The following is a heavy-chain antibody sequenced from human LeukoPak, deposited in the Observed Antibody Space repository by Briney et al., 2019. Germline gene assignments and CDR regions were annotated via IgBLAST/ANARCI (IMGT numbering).Heavy chain of an antibody. D-gene: IGHD6-13*01. CDR2: IYYSGST. CDR3: ARGPVAAAGIRY. Sequence: SETLSLTCTVSGGSISSYYWSWIRQPPGKGLEWIGYIYYSGSTNYNPSLKSRVTISVDTSKNQFSLKLSSVTAADTAVYYCARGPVAAAGIRYWGQGTLVTVSS. J-gene: IGHJ4*02. CDR1: GGSISSYY. V-gene: IGHV4-59*12.